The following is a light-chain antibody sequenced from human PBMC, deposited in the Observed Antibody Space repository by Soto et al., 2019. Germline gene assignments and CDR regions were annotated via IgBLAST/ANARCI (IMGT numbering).Light chain of an antibody. CDR1: QSISTW. Sequence: DIQMTQSPSTLPASVGDRLTITCRASQSISTWLAWYQQRPGKGPKLLIYKASNLQGGVSSRFSGSGSGTEFTLTISGLQPDDFATYYCPQYYTYPWTFGHGTKVEIK. J-gene: IGKJ1*01. CDR2: KAS. CDR3: PQYYTYPWT. V-gene: IGKV1-5*03.